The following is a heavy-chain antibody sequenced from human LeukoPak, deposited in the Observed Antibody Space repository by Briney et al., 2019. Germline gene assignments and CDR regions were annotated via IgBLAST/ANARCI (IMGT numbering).Heavy chain of an antibody. J-gene: IGHJ4*02. D-gene: IGHD2-2*01. V-gene: IGHV3-74*01. CDR3: ARELEGYCSSTSCYAMLGVDY. CDR1: GFTFRTYW. CDR2: INEDGSIT. Sequence: GGSLRLSCAVSGFTFRTYWMHWVRQVPGEGLVWVSRINEDGSITNYADSVKGRFSISRDNAKNSLYLQMNSLRAEDTAVYYCARELEGYCSSTSCYAMLGVDYWGQGTLVTVSS.